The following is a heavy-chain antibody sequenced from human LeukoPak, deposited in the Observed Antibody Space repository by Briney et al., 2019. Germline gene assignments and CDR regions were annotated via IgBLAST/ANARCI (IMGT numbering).Heavy chain of an antibody. CDR1: GYTFTGYD. V-gene: IGHV1-8*01. D-gene: IGHD3-9*01. CDR3: ARRANYDILTGYSYYYGMDV. CDR2: MNPNSDNT. Sequence: ASVKVSCKASGYTFTGYDINWVRQATGQGLEWMGWMNPNSDNTGYAQKFQGRVTMTRNTSISTAYMELSSLRSEDTAVYYCARRANYDILTGYSYYYGMDVWGQGTTVTVSS. J-gene: IGHJ6*02.